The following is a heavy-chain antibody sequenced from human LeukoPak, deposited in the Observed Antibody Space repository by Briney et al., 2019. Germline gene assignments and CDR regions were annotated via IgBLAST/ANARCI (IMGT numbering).Heavy chain of an antibody. CDR2: IYSGGYT. D-gene: IGHD1-1*01. Sequence: GGSLRLSCAASGFTVSSNYMSWVRQAPGKGLEWVSVIYSGGYTYYADSVKGRFTISRDNSKNTLYLQMNSLRAEDTAVYYCAKTGNPATGDYWGQGTLVSVSS. J-gene: IGHJ4*02. CDR1: GFTVSSNY. V-gene: IGHV3-53*01. CDR3: AKTGNPATGDY.